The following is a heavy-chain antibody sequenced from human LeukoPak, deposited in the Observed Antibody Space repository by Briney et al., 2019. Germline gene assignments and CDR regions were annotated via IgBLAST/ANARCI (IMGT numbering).Heavy chain of an antibody. V-gene: IGHV3-53*01. CDR2: IYSGGST. CDR1: GFTVSSNY. Sequence: GGSLRLSCAASGFTVSSNYMSWVRQAPGKGLEWVSVIYSGGSTYYADSVKGRFTISRDNSKNTLYLQMNSLRAEDTAVYYCARDGLYDFWSGYPDYWGQGTLVTVSS. J-gene: IGHJ4*02. CDR3: ARDGLYDFWSGYPDY. D-gene: IGHD3-3*01.